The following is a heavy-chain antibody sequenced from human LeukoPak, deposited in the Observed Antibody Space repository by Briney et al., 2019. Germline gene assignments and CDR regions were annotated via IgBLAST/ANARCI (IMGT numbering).Heavy chain of an antibody. D-gene: IGHD1-26*01. CDR2: INSDGSST. V-gene: IGHV3-74*01. CDR3: ARGGSYYGYY. J-gene: IGHJ4*02. Sequence: PGRSLRLSCAASGYTFDDYAMNWVHQAPGKGLVWVSRINSDGSSTSYADSVKGRFTISRDNAKNTLYLQMNSLRAEDTAVYYCARGGSYYGYYWGQGTLVTVSS. CDR1: GYTFDDYA.